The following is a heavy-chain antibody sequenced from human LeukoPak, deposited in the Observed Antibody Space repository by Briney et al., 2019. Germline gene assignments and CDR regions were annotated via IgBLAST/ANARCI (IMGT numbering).Heavy chain of an antibody. CDR2: IIPILGIA. CDR1: GGTFSSYA. D-gene: IGHD5-18*01. V-gene: IGHV1-69*04. CDR3: AKGTGYSYAYSFDY. Sequence: SVKVSCKASGGTFSSYAISWVRQAPGQGLEWMGRIIPILGIANYAQKFQGRVTITADKSTSTAYMELSSLRSEDTAVYYCAKGTGYSYAYSFDYWGQGTLVTVSS. J-gene: IGHJ4*02.